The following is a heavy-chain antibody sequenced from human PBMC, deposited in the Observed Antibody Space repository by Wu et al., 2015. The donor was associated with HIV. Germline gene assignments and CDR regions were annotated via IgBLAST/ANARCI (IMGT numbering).Heavy chain of an antibody. V-gene: IGHV1-46*01. D-gene: IGHD5-12*01. CDR1: GYTFTSYY. J-gene: IGHJ5*02. Sequence: QVQLVQSGAEVKKPGASVKVSCKASGYTFTSYYMHWVRQAPGQGLEWMGIINPSGGSTSYAQKFQGRVTMTTDTSTSTGYMELRSLRSDDTAVYYCAREGVDAFDPWGQGTVVTVSS. CDR3: AREGVDAFDP. CDR2: INPSGGST.